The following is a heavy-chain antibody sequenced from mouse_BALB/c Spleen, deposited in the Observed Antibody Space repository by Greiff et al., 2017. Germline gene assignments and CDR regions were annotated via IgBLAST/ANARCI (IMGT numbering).Heavy chain of an antibody. J-gene: IGHJ3*01. Sequence: QVQLKQSGAELVRPGVSVKISCKGSGYTFTDYAMHWVKQSHAKSLEWIGVISTYYGDASYNQKFKGKATMTVDKSSSTAYMELARLTSEDSAIYNCARGETWFAYWGQGTLVTVSA. CDR3: ARGETWFAY. CDR1: GYTFTDYA. CDR2: ISTYYGDA. V-gene: IGHV1S137*01.